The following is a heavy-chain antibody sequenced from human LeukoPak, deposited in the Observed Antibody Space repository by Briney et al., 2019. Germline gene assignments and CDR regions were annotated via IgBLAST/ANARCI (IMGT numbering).Heavy chain of an antibody. CDR1: GYTFTSYG. D-gene: IGHD3-10*01. J-gene: IGHJ4*02. CDR2: ISAYNGNT. Sequence: AVKVSCKTSGYTFTSYGTSWVRQAPGQGLEWMGWISAYNGNTNYAQKLQGRVTMTTDTSTSTAYMELSSLRSDDPAVYYCTRDRVRFPIDYWGQGTLVTVSS. CDR3: TRDRVRFPIDY. V-gene: IGHV1-18*01.